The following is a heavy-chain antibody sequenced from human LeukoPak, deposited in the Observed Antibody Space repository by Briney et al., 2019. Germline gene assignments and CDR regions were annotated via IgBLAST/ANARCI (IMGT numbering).Heavy chain of an antibody. CDR2: ISGSGGST. CDR1: GFTFSSYA. CDR3: ARRERQSANYYYFDY. Sequence: GGSLRLSCAASGFTFSSYAMSWVRQAPGKGLEWVSAISGSGGSTYYADSVKGRFTISRDNAKNSLYLQMNSLRDDDTAVYYCARRERQSANYYYFDYWGRGTLVTVSS. J-gene: IGHJ4*02. V-gene: IGHV3-23*01. D-gene: IGHD4/OR15-4a*01.